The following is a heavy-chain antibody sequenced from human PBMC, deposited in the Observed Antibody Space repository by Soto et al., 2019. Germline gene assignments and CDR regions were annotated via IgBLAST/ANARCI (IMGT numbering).Heavy chain of an antibody. CDR2: ISSSGSTI. D-gene: IGHD3-3*01. CDR3: ARDRYDFGEDV. Sequence: GGSLRLSCAASGFTFSSYEMNWVRQAPGKGLEWVSYISSSGSTIYYADSVKGRFTISRDNAKNSLYLQMNSLRAEDTAVYYCARDRYDFGEDVWGQGTTVTVSS. J-gene: IGHJ6*02. V-gene: IGHV3-48*03. CDR1: GFTFSSYE.